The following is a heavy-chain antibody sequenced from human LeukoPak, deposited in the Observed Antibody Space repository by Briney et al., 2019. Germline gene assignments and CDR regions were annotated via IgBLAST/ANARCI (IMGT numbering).Heavy chain of an antibody. CDR1: GGSISSYY. CDR3: ARLTSYYDSSGIGYYFDY. Sequence: SETLSLTCTVSGGSISSYYWSWIRQPPGKGLEWIGYIYTSGSTNYNPSLKSRVTISVDTSKNQFSLKLSSVTAADTAVYYRARLTSYYDSSGIGYYFDYWGQGTLVTVSS. J-gene: IGHJ4*02. V-gene: IGHV4-4*09. CDR2: IYTSGST. D-gene: IGHD3-22*01.